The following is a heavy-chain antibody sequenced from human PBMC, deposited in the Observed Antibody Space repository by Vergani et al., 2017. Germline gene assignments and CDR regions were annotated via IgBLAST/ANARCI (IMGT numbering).Heavy chain of an antibody. D-gene: IGHD3-9*01. CDR2: IIPIFGTA. Sequence: QVQLVQSGAEVKKPGSSVKVSCKASGSTFSSYAISWVRQTPGQGLEWMGRIIPIFGTANYAQKFQGRVTITADESTSTAYMELSSLRSEDTAVYYCARARYDILTGYYPNWFDPWGQGTLVTVSS. CDR1: GSTFSSYA. J-gene: IGHJ5*02. V-gene: IGHV1-69*13. CDR3: ARARYDILTGYYPNWFDP.